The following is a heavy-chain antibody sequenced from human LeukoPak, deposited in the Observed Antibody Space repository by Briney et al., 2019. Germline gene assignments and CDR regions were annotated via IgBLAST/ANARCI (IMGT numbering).Heavy chain of an antibody. CDR1: GYTFTSYY. J-gene: IGHJ4*02. Sequence: ASVKVPCKASGYTFTSYYMHWVRQAPGQGLEWMGIINPSGGSTSYTQKFQGRVTMTRDTSTSTVYMELSSLRSEDTAVYYCARDHHSSSWYVGTTDFDYWGQGTLVTVSS. V-gene: IGHV1-46*01. CDR3: ARDHHSSSWYVGTTDFDY. CDR2: INPSGGST. D-gene: IGHD6-13*01.